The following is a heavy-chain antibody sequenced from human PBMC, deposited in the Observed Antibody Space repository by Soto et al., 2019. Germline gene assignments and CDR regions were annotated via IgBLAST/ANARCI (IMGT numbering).Heavy chain of an antibody. D-gene: IGHD3-3*02. CDR3: ARNTFSHYYGIDV. CDR2: INSNNSKA. V-gene: IGHV1-18*01. CDR1: GYTFTSYG. J-gene: IGHJ6*02. Sequence: GASVKVSCKASGYTFTSYGISWVRQAPGQGLEWIGWINSNNSKANNAQKFEGRVTMTTDTSTNTAYMELRSLRSDDTAVYYCARNTFSHYYGIDVWGQGTSVTVS.